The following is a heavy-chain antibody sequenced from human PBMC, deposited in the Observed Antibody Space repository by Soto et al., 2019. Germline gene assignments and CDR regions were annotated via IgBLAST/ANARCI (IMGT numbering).Heavy chain of an antibody. CDR2: INPSSGNT. J-gene: IGHJ5*02. CDR1: GYSFTKYY. V-gene: IGHV1-46*01. CDR3: ARVALSGGGWLDP. D-gene: IGHD1-26*01. Sequence: ASVKVSCKASGYSFTKYYLHWVRQAPGQGLEWMAIINPSSGNTTYAQKFQGRVTVTSYTSTSTVYMELRSLTSEDTAIYYCARVALSGGGWLDPWGQGTLVTVSS.